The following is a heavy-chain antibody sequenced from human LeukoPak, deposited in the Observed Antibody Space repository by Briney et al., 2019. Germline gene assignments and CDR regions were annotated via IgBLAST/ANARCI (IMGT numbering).Heavy chain of an antibody. V-gene: IGHV3-48*02. J-gene: IGHJ4*02. D-gene: IGHD3-9*01. Sequence: GGSLRLSCATSGFSFTDYPMNWVRQAPGKGLEWISNIRTTAEGAKYAYYADSVKGRVTISRDDGKNTLYLHMNSLRDDDTAVYYCATDKRYAFDYWGQGILVTVSS. CDR2: IRTTAEGAKYA. CDR1: GFSFTDYP. CDR3: ATDKRYAFDY.